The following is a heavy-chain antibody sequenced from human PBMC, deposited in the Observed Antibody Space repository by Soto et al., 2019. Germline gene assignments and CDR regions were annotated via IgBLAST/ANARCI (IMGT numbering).Heavy chain of an antibody. V-gene: IGHV1-18*01. CDR3: AFLRHVDTAMVWSGYFDY. Sequence: ASVKVSCKASGYTFASYGISWVRQAPGQGLEWMGWISAYNGNTNYAQKLQGRVTMTTDTSTSTAYMELNSLRAEDTAVYYCAFLRHVDTAMVWSGYFDYWGQGTLVTVSS. CDR2: ISAYNGNT. D-gene: IGHD5-18*01. CDR1: GYTFASYG. J-gene: IGHJ4*02.